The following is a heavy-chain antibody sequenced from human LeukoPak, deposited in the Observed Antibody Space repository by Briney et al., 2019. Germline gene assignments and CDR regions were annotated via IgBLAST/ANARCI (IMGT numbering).Heavy chain of an antibody. CDR3: ARVSRSIYCSSTSCPYYFDY. J-gene: IGHJ4*02. CDR1: GFTFSSYG. V-gene: IGHV3-23*01. CDR2: ISGSGGST. Sequence: HTGGTLRLSCAASGFTFSSYGMSWVRQAPGKGLEWVSAISGSGGSTYYADSVKGRFTISRDNAKNSLYLQMNSLRAEDTAVYYCARVSRSIYCSSTSCPYYFDYWGQGTLVTVSS. D-gene: IGHD2-2*01.